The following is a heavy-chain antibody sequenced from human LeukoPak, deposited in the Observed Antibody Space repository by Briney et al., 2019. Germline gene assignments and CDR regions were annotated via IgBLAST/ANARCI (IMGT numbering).Heavy chain of an antibody. CDR2: ISYDGSDK. J-gene: IGHJ4*02. CDR1: GFTFSTYG. CDR3: AKGGEDNLSDGTEY. D-gene: IGHD1-1*01. V-gene: IGHV3-30*18. Sequence: GRSLRLSCAASGFTFSTYGMHWVRQAPGKGLEWVAVISYDGSDKYYVDSVKGRFTISRDNSKNILYLQMNSLRAEDTALYYCAKGGEDNLSDGTEYWGQGTLVTVSS.